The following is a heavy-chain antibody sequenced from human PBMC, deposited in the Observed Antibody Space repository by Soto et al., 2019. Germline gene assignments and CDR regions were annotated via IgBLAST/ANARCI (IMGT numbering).Heavy chain of an antibody. Sequence: PSETLSLTGTVSGGSISSGGYYWSWIRQHPGKGLEWSGYIYYSGSTYYNPSLKSRVTISVDTSKHQFSLKLSSVTAADTAVYYCARGLVEPNYFDYWGQGTLLTVSS. CDR1: GGSISSGGYY. V-gene: IGHV4-31*03. CDR3: ARGLVEPNYFDY. CDR2: IYYSGST. J-gene: IGHJ4*02. D-gene: IGHD1-1*01.